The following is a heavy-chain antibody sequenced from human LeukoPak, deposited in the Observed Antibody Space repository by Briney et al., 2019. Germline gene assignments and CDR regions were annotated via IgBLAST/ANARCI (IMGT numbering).Heavy chain of an antibody. V-gene: IGHV4-39*01. CDR3: ARQGYFDWLFNWFDP. CDR2: ISYSGST. Sequence: SETLSLTCIVSGVPISSSSYYWGWIRQPPGKGLQWIGTISYSGSTYYNPSLKSRVTISVDTSKNQFSLKLSSVTAADTAMYYCARQGYFDWLFNWFDPWGQGILVTVSS. J-gene: IGHJ5*02. D-gene: IGHD3-9*01. CDR1: GVPISSSSYY.